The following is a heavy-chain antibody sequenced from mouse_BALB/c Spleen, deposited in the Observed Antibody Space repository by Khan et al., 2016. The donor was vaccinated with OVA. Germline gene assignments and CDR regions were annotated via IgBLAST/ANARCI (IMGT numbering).Heavy chain of an antibody. Sequence: QVQLKQSGAELVRPGTSVKMSCKAAGYTFTNYWIGWVKQRPGHGLEWIGDIYPGGGYTNYNEKFKGKATLTADTSSSTAYMQLGSLTSGDSVIYYCASRGAARATWDYFDYWGQGTTLTVSS. J-gene: IGHJ2*01. V-gene: IGHV1-63*02. CDR1: GYTFTNYW. CDR3: ASRGAARATWDYFDY. CDR2: IYPGGGYT. D-gene: IGHD3-1*01.